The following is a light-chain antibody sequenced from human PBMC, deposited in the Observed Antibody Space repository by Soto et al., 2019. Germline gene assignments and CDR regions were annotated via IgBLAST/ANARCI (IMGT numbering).Light chain of an antibody. CDR2: ATS. J-gene: IGKJ4*01. Sequence: DGQMTQSASSLSAFVGDRVTITCRASQGIAPYLAWFQQKPGKVPKLLIYATSTLQSGVPSRFSGSGSGTDFTLTISSLQPEDVGTYYCQKYNSAPLTFGGGTKVDIK. CDR1: QGIAPY. CDR3: QKYNSAPLT. V-gene: IGKV1-27*01.